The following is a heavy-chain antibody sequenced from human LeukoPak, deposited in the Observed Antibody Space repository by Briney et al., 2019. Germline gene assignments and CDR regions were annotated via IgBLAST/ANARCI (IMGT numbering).Heavy chain of an antibody. CDR2: ISPYNGKT. CDR3: ARGGTSGWPRTDNWFDP. J-gene: IGHJ5*02. CDR1: GYTFSNFG. Sequence: ASVKVSCRASGYTFSNFGITWVRQAPGQGLEWMGWISPYNGKTNYGQKVQGRVTMSTDTSTSTAYMELRSLRSDDTAVYYCARGGTSGWPRTDNWFDPWGQGTLVTVSS. V-gene: IGHV1-18*04. D-gene: IGHD6-19*01.